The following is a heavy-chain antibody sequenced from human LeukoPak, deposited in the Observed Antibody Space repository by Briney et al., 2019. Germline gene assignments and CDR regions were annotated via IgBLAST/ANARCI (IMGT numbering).Heavy chain of an antibody. Sequence: GASVKVSCKASGYTFTSYFMHWVRQAPGQGLEWMGVINPSGGSTSYAQKLQGRVTMTTDTSTSTAYMELSSLRSEDTAVYCCARAALGGNPYYYYYYMDVWGKGTTVTISS. CDR1: GYTFTSYF. V-gene: IGHV1-46*01. D-gene: IGHD4-23*01. CDR3: ARAALGGNPYYYYYYMDV. J-gene: IGHJ6*03. CDR2: INPSGGST.